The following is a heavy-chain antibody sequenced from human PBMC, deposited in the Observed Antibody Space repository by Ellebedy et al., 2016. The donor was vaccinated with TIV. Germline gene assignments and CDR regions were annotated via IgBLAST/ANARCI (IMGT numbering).Heavy chain of an antibody. Sequence: LRLSCTVSGGSISSGGYYWSWIRQHPGKGLEWIGYIYYSGSTYYNPSLKSRVTISVDTSKNQFSLKLTSVTAADTAVYYCARQFSYGYLRGYYFDYWGQGTLVTVSS. D-gene: IGHD5-18*01. V-gene: IGHV4-31*03. CDR1: GGSISSGGYY. CDR3: ARQFSYGYLRGYYFDY. J-gene: IGHJ4*02. CDR2: IYYSGST.